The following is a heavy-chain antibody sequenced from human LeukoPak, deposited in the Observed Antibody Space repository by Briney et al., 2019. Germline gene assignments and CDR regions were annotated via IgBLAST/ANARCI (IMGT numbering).Heavy chain of an antibody. Sequence: SGPTLVKPTQPLTLTCTFSGFSLSTSGVGVGWIRQPPGKALEWLALIYWDDDKRYIPSLKSRLTITKDTSKNQVVLTMTNMDPVDTATYYCAHVDTAMVDIDYWGQGTLVTVSS. D-gene: IGHD5-18*01. CDR3: AHVDTAMVDIDY. CDR2: IYWDDDK. CDR1: GFSLSTSGVG. V-gene: IGHV2-5*02. J-gene: IGHJ4*02.